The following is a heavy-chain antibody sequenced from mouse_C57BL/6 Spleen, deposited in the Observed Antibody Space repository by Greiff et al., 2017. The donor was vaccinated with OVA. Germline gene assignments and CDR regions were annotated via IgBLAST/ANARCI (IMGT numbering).Heavy chain of an antibody. CDR1: GYSITSGYY. Sequence: EVKLMESGPGLVKPSQSLSLTCSVTGYSITSGYYWNWIRQFPGNKLEWMGYISYDGSNNYNPSLKNRISITRDTSKNQFFLKLNSVTTEDTATYYCARDSMVTTFDVWGTGTTVTVSS. J-gene: IGHJ1*03. CDR3: ARDSMVTTFDV. CDR2: ISYDGSN. V-gene: IGHV3-6*01. D-gene: IGHD2-2*01.